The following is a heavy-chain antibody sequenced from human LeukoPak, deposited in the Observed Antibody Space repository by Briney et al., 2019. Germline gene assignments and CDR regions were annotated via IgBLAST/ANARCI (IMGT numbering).Heavy chain of an antibody. D-gene: IGHD1-26*01. V-gene: IGHV3-23*01. J-gene: IGHJ4*02. CDR1: GFTVSSNY. CDR2: ISASGGNS. CDR3: ARDIELSC. Sequence: GGSLRLSCAASGFTVSSNYMSWVRQAPGRGLEWVSLISASGGNSYYADSVKGRFTVSRDSSKNTLHPQMNSLRAEDTAVYYCARDIELSCWGQGTLVTVSS.